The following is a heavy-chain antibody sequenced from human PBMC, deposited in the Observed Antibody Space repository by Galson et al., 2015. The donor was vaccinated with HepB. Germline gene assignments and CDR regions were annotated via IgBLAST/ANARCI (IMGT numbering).Heavy chain of an antibody. V-gene: IGHV3-30*18. CDR2: ISNDGTNK. CDR3: AKDRTRVATIRCGGMDV. CDR1: TFTFRVYG. D-gene: IGHD5-12*01. Sequence: SLRLSCAASTFTFRVYGLHWVRQAPGKGLEWVAVISNDGTNKYYADSVKGRFSISRDNSKNTLYLQMNSLRAEDTAVYYCAKDRTRVATIRCGGMDVWGQGTTVTVSS. J-gene: IGHJ6*02.